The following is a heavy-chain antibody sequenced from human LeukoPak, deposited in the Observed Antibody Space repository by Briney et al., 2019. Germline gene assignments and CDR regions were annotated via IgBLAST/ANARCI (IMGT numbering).Heavy chain of an antibody. CDR3: AKVPKGGYFDY. V-gene: IGHV3-33*06. Sequence: GGSLRLSCAASGFTFSNYGMHWVRQAPGKGLEWLAVVWYDDAVKNYADSVKGRFTISRDNSQNTLYLQMNSLRAEDTAVYYCAKVPKGGYFDYWGQGTLVTVS. CDR1: GFTFSNYG. CDR2: VWYDDAVK. D-gene: IGHD6-13*01. J-gene: IGHJ4*02.